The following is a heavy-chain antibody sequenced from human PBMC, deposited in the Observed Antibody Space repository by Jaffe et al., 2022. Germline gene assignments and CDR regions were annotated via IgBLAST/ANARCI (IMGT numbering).Heavy chain of an antibody. V-gene: IGHV4-59*01. Sequence: QVQLQESGPGLVKPSETLSLTCTVSGGSISSYYWSWIRQPPGKGLEWIGYIYYSGSTNYNPSLKSRVTISVDTSKNQFSLKLSSVTAADTAVYYCARSQELWFGETNWFDPWGQGTLVTVSS. CDR1: GGSISSYY. J-gene: IGHJ5*02. CDR3: ARSQELWFGETNWFDP. D-gene: IGHD3-10*01. CDR2: IYYSGST.